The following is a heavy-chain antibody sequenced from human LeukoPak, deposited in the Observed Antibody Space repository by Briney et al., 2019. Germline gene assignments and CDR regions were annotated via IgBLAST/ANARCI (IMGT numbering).Heavy chain of an antibody. Sequence: ASVKVSCKAFGYTFTDYNIHWVKEAPGKGLEWMGRVDPEDGETTYAEKFQGRVTITADTSTDTAYMELNNLRSEDTAVYYCAREGMVRGVFDYWGQGTLVTVSS. CDR3: AREGMVRGVFDY. V-gene: IGHV1-69-2*01. D-gene: IGHD3-10*01. CDR2: VDPEDGET. J-gene: IGHJ4*02. CDR1: GYTFTDYN.